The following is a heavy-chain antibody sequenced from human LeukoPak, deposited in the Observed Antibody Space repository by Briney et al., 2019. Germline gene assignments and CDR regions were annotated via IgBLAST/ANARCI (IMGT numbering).Heavy chain of an antibody. CDR1: GGSISSSSYY. Sequence: SETLSLTCTVSGGSISSSSYYWGWIRQPPGKGLEWIGSIYYSGSTYYNPSLKSRVTISVDTSKNQFSLKLSSVTAADTAVYYCARGRVDYDSSGYYPYFDYWAREPWSPSPQ. CDR3: ARGRVDYDSSGYYPYFDY. CDR2: IYYSGST. J-gene: IGHJ4*02. V-gene: IGHV4-39*01. D-gene: IGHD3-22*01.